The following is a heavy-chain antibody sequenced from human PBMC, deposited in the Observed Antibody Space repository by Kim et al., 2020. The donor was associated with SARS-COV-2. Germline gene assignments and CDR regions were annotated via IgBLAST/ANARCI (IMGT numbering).Heavy chain of an antibody. D-gene: IGHD3-10*01. CDR1: GFTFSSYS. CDR2: ISSSSSYI. Sequence: GGSLRLSCAASGFTFSSYSMNWVRQAPGKGLEWVSSISSSSSYIYYADSVKGRFTISRDNAKNSLYLQMNSLRAEDTAVYYCARDPHRGSGSYYNVWWFDPWGQGTLVTVSS. J-gene: IGHJ5*02. CDR3: ARDPHRGSGSYYNVWWFDP. V-gene: IGHV3-21*01.